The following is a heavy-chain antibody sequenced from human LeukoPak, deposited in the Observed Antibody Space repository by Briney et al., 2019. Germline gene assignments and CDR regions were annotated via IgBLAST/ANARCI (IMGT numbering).Heavy chain of an antibody. CDR3: GRDAVLGSGSVDY. CDR2: INTDGSTT. V-gene: IGHV3-74*01. Sequence: GGSLRLSCAASGFTFSSYWMHWVRQAPGKGLVWVSRINTDGSTTSYADSVKGRFTISRDNAKNTLYLQMNSLGAEDTAVYYCGRDAVLGSGSVDYWGQGVLVTVSS. D-gene: IGHD3-10*01. J-gene: IGHJ4*01. CDR1: GFTFSSYW.